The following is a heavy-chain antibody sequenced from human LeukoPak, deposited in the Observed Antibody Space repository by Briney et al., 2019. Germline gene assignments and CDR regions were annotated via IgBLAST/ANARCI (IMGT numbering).Heavy chain of an antibody. V-gene: IGHV3-20*04. CDR1: GFIFDDYG. Sequence: GGSLRLSCAASGFIFDDYGMNWVRQAPGKGLEWVSGINWNGGSTGYADSVKGRFTISRDNAKNSLYLQMNSLRDEDTALYYCARAAHYGDYALVKYYFDYWGQGTLVTVSA. CDR3: ARAAHYGDYALVKYYFDY. CDR2: INWNGGST. D-gene: IGHD4-17*01. J-gene: IGHJ4*02.